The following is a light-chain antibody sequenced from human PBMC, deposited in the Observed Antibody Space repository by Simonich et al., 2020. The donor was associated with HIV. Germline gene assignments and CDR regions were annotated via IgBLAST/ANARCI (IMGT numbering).Light chain of an antibody. CDR2: GAS. CDR1: QSISSY. CDR3: QQSYRTPLT. Sequence: DIQMTQSPSSLSASVGERVTITCRASQSISSYFNWYQQKPGKAPKLLIYGASSLQSGVPSRFTGSGSGTDFTLTISSLQPEDFATYYCQQSYRTPLTFGGGTKVEVK. V-gene: IGKV1-39*01. J-gene: IGKJ4*01.